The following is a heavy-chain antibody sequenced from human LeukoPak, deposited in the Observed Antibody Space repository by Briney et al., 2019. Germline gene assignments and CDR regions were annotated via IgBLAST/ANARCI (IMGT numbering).Heavy chain of an antibody. J-gene: IGHJ4*02. CDR1: GFTFSSYG. CDR2: ISGSGGST. V-gene: IGHV3-23*01. D-gene: IGHD1-26*01. Sequence: GGSLRLSCAASGFTFSSYGMRWVRQAPGKGLEWVSAISGSGGSTYYADSVKGRFTISRDNSKNTLYLQMNSLRAEDTAVYYCAKEYTGTFSPFPSYFDNWGQGTLVTVSS. CDR3: AKEYTGTFSPFPSYFDN.